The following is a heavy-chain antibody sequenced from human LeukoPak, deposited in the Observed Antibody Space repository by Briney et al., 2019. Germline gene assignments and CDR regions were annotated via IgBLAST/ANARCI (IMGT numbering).Heavy chain of an antibody. J-gene: IGHJ6*03. Sequence: GGSLRLSCVASGFSFNSYSMNWVRQAPGKGLEWVAFIRYDGSNKYYADSVKGRFTISRDNAKKSVYLHMSSLRAEDTALYYCARLSAYYYGSYFYYYMDVWGKGTTVTVSS. D-gene: IGHD3-10*01. CDR2: IRYDGSNK. V-gene: IGHV3-33*08. CDR1: GFSFNSYS. CDR3: ARLSAYYYGSYFYYYMDV.